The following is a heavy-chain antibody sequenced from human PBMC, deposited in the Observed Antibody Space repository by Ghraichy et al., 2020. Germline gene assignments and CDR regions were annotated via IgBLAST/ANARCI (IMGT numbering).Heavy chain of an antibody. CDR2: INHSGST. CDR1: GGSFSDYY. Sequence: SQTLSLTCAVYGGSFSDYYWSWIRQPPGKGLEWIGEINHSGSTNYNPSLKSRVTISVDTSKNQFSLKLNSVTAADTAVYYCARVRYRLSSRGGKYCSGCYGFDPWGQGALVTVSS. D-gene: IGHD6-19*01. J-gene: IGHJ5*02. CDR3: ARVRYRLSSRGGKYCSGCYGFDP. V-gene: IGHV4-34*01.